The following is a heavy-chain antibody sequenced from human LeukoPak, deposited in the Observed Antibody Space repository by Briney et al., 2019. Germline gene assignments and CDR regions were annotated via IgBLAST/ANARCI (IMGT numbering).Heavy chain of an antibody. D-gene: IGHD6-6*01. CDR2: ISAYNGNT. CDR1: GYTFTSHG. CDR3: ARDLGYSSSSATPLDY. J-gene: IGHJ4*02. Sequence: GASVKVSCKASGYTFTSHGISWVRQAPGQGLEWMGWISAYNGNTNYAQKLQGRVTMTTDTSTSTAYMELRSLRSDDTAVFYCARDLGYSSSSATPLDYWGQGTLVTVSS. V-gene: IGHV1-18*01.